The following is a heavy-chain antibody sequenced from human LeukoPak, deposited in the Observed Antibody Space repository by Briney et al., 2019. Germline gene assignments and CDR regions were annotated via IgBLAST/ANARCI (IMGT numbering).Heavy chain of an antibody. CDR3: ARHRGTRRSWSNRNFDY. J-gene: IGHJ4*02. Sequence: SETLSLTCTVSGGSISSSSYYWGWIRQPPGKGLEWIGSIYYSGSTYYNPSLKSRVTISVDTSKNQFSLKLSSVTAADTAVYYCARHRGTRRSWSNRNFDYWGQGTLVTVSS. CDR1: GGSISSSSYY. CDR2: IYYSGST. V-gene: IGHV4-39*01. D-gene: IGHD6-13*01.